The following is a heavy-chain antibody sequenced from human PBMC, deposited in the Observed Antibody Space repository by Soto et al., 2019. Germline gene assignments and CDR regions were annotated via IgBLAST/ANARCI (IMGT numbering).Heavy chain of an antibody. CDR2: ISYDGSNK. D-gene: IGHD5-18*01. CDR3: AAVDTAMITKSAFDI. CDR1: GFTFSSYA. J-gene: IGHJ3*02. V-gene: IGHV3-30-3*01. Sequence: QVQLVESGGGVVQSGRSLRLSCAASGFTFSSYAMHWVRQAPGKGLEWVAVISYDGSNKYYADSVKGRFTISRDNSKNTLYLQMNSLRAEDTAVYYCAAVDTAMITKSAFDIWGQGTMVTVSS.